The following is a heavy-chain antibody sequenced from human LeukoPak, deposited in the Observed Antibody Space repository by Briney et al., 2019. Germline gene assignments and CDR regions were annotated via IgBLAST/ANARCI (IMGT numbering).Heavy chain of an antibody. D-gene: IGHD3-10*01. Sequence: ASVKVSCKASGYTFTGYYMHWVRQAPGQGLEWMGWFNPNSGGTNYAQKFQGRVTMTRDTSISTAYMELSRLRSDDTAVYYCARSQSVRGAPRYWGQGTLVTVSS. CDR1: GYTFTGYY. V-gene: IGHV1-2*02. CDR2: FNPNSGGT. CDR3: ARSQSVRGAPRY. J-gene: IGHJ4*02.